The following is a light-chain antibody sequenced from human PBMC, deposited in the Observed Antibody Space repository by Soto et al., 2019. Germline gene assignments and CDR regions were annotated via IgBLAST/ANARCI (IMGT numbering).Light chain of an antibody. CDR1: QSVSSF. Sequence: EIVLTQSPATLSLSPGERATISCRASQSVSSFLGWYQQKPGQAPRLLIYDASNRAPGIPARFSGSGSGTDFSLTISSLEPEDFAVYYCQQRSSWTFGQGTKV. V-gene: IGKV3-11*01. J-gene: IGKJ1*01. CDR3: QQRSSWT. CDR2: DAS.